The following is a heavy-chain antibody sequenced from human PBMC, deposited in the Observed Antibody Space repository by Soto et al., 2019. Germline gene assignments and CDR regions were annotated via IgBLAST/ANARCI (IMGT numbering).Heavy chain of an antibody. V-gene: IGHV1-18*04. J-gene: IGHJ6*02. CDR3: ARENSPYSSGWYRRHYYYGMGV. CDR1: GYTFTSYG. Sequence: ASVKVSCKASGYTFTSYGISWVRQAPGQGLEWMGWISAYNGNTNYAQKLQGRVTMTTDTSTSTAYMELRSLRSDDTAVYYCARENSPYSSGWYRRHYYYGMGVWGQGTTVTVSS. CDR2: ISAYNGNT. D-gene: IGHD6-19*01.